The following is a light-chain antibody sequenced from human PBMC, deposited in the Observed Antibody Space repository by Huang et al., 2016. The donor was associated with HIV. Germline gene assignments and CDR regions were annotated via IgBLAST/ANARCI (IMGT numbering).Light chain of an antibody. CDR1: QSVSRA. J-gene: IGKJ2*01. CDR3: QQYNNWPLT. Sequence: EIVMMQSPATLSVSPGERANRSCRASQSVSRALAWYQQKPGQTPRLLIYGASTRATGIPARFSGSGSGTEFTLTISSLQSEDFAVYYCQQYNNWPLTFGQGSKLEIK. V-gene: IGKV3-15*01. CDR2: GAS.